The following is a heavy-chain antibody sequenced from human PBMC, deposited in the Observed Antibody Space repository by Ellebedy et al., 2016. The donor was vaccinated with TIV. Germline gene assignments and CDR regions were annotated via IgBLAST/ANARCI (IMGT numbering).Heavy chain of an antibody. CDR1: GFTFSTYW. V-gene: IGHV3-74*01. CDR2: INDDGSTT. J-gene: IGHJ4*02. Sequence: HTGGSLRLSCAASGFTFSTYWMLWVRQAPGKGLVWTSHINDDGSTTTYADSVEGRFTISRDNAKNTLFLQMNSMSAEDTAQYYCARRNPSGYDPFLDSWGQGTLVTVSS. CDR3: ARRNPSGYDPFLDS. D-gene: IGHD5-12*01.